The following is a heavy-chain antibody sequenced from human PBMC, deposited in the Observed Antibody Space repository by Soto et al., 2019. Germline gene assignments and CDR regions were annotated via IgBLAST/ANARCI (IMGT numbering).Heavy chain of an antibody. CDR2: IDLDIGDT. J-gene: IGHJ4*02. V-gene: IGHV1-2*02. D-gene: IGHD7-27*01. Sequence: ASVKVSCKASGHTFTGHHMHWVRQAPGQGLEWMGLIDLDIGDTKYAQKFQGRITSTSDTSITTAYMELRGLRSDDTAVFYCGLEPTGTGGFDYWGQGTLVTVSS. CDR1: GHTFTGHH. CDR3: GLEPTGTGGFDY.